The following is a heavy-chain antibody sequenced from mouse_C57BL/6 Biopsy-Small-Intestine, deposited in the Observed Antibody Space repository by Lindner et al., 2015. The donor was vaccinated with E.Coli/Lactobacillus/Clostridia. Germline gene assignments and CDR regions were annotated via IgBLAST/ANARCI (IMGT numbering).Heavy chain of an antibody. CDR1: GYAFSSSW. Sequence: VQLQESGPDLVKPGASVKISCKTFGYAFSSSWMNWVKQRPGKGLEWIGRIYPGDGDTNYNGKFEGKATLTADKSSSTAYMQLSSLTSEDSAVYFCARRGYDYDVAMDYWGQGTSVTVSS. D-gene: IGHD2-4*01. CDR2: IYPGDGDT. V-gene: IGHV1-82*01. CDR3: ARRGYDYDVAMDY. J-gene: IGHJ4*01.